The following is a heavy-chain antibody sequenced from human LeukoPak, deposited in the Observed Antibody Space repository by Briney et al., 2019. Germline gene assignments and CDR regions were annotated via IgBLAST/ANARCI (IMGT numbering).Heavy chain of an antibody. Sequence: KSSETLSLTCTVSGGSITSYYWSWIRQSAGKGLEWIGRIYITGSTTYNPSLKSRVTMSLDTSKNQFSLKLSSVTAADTAMYYCARVRAAAVPYYFDYWGRGTLVTVSS. J-gene: IGHJ4*02. D-gene: IGHD6-13*01. CDR1: GGSITSYY. V-gene: IGHV4-4*07. CDR2: IYITGST. CDR3: ARVRAAAVPYYFDY.